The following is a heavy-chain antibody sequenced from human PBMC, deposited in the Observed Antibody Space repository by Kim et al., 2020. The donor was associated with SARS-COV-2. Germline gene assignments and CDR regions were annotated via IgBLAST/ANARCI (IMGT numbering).Heavy chain of an antibody. V-gene: IGHV3-9*01. D-gene: IGHD6-19*01. J-gene: IGHJ6*02. CDR3: AKAVAGTFYGMDV. Sequence: GDTGKGRFTISRENANNALYLQMNSLRPEDTALYYCAKAVAGTFYGMDVWGQGTTVTVSS.